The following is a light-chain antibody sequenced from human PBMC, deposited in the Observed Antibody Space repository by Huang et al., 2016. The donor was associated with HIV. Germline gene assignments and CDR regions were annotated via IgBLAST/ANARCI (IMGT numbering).Light chain of an antibody. CDR2: AAS. CDR1: QDIIRY. J-gene: IGKJ3*01. V-gene: IGKV1-9*01. Sequence: IQLTQSPSSLSASVGDRVTITCRASQDIIRYLAWYQQKQGKAPKLLIYAASTLESGVPSRFSGSGSGTEFTLTINNLQPEDFATYYCLQLNSYPGTFGPGTNVDV. CDR3: LQLNSYPGT.